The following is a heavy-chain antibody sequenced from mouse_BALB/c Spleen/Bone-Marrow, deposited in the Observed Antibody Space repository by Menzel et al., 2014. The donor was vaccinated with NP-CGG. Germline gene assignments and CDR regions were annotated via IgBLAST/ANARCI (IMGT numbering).Heavy chain of an antibody. CDR3: ARLGLDYFNY. CDR1: GYAFTIYL. Sequence: QVQLQQSGAELVRPGTSVKVSCKASGYAFTIYLIEWIKQRPGQGLEWIGVINPGSGGSNYNEKFKGKATLTADKSSSTAYMQLSNLTSDDSAVYFCARLGLDYFNYWGQGTTLTVSS. V-gene: IGHV1-54*01. D-gene: IGHD4-1*01. J-gene: IGHJ2*01. CDR2: INPGSGGS.